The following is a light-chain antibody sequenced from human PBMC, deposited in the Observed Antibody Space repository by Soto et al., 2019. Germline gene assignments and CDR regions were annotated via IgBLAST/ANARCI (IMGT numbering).Light chain of an antibody. CDR1: SGDVGAYNF. V-gene: IGLV2-14*03. J-gene: IGLJ1*01. Sequence: QSALTQPASVSGSPGQSITISCTGTSGDVGAYNFVSWYQQHPGKAPKLIIYHVSDRPSGFSSRFSGSKSGNSASLTISGLHAEDVDDYYCSSISSLDPFVFGTGT. CDR3: SSISSLDPFV. CDR2: HVS.